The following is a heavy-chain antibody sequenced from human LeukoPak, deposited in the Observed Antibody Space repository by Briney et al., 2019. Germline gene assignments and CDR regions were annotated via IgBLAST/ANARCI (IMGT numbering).Heavy chain of an antibody. CDR3: AKEVGIAVAGLGEGFDY. CDR1: GFTFSRYG. J-gene: IGHJ4*02. Sequence: GGSLRLSCAASGFTFSRYGMHWVRQAPGRGLEWVAVISYDGTNKYYADSVKGRFTISRDKSKNTLYLEMDSLRPEDTAVYYCAKEVGIAVAGLGEGFDYWGQGTLVTVSS. V-gene: IGHV3-30*18. CDR2: ISYDGTNK. D-gene: IGHD6-19*01.